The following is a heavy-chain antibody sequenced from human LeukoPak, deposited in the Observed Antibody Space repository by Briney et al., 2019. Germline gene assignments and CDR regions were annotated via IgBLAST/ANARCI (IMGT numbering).Heavy chain of an antibody. Sequence: ASVKVSCKVSGYTLTELSMHWVRQALGKGLEWMGGFDPEDGETIYAQKFQGRVTMTEDTSTDTAYMELSSLRSEDTAVYYCATGGSRWYDLPYCDYWRQGTLVTVSS. CDR2: FDPEDGET. CDR3: ATGGSRWYDLPYCDY. V-gene: IGHV1-24*01. D-gene: IGHD6-19*01. CDR1: GYTLTELS. J-gene: IGHJ4*02.